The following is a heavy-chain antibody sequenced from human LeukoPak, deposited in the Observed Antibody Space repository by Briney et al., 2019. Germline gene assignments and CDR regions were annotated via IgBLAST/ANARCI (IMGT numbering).Heavy chain of an antibody. CDR3: ARGRYYYDSSGYSTFDY. D-gene: IGHD3-22*01. CDR1: GFTFSSYS. CDR2: ISSSSSTI. Sequence: PGGSLRLSCAASGFTFSSYSMNWVRQAPGKGLEWVSYISSSSSTIYYADSVKGRFTISRDNAKNSLYLQMNSLRAEDTAVYYCARGRYYYDSSGYSTFDYWGQGTLVTVSS. J-gene: IGHJ4*02. V-gene: IGHV3-48*01.